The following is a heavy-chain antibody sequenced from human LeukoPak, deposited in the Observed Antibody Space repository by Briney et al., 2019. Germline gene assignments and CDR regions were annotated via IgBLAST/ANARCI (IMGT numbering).Heavy chain of an antibody. CDR2: ISSSRSII. J-gene: IGHJ3*02. CDR3: AREGAVTTTVVTTGADAFDI. V-gene: IGHV3-48*01. CDR1: GFTFSNYN. D-gene: IGHD4-23*01. Sequence: PGGSLRLSCAASGFTFSNYNMNWVRQAPGKGLEWISYISSSRSIIYYADSVKGRFTISRDNAKNSLFLQMNSLGAEDTAVYYCAREGAVTTTVVTTGADAFDIWGQGTMVAVSS.